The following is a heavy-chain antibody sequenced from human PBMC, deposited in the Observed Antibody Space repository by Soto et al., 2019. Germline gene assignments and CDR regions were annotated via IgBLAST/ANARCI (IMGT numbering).Heavy chain of an antibody. J-gene: IGHJ4*02. V-gene: IGHV4-34*01. CDR3: ARDKITGLFDY. D-gene: IGHD2-8*02. Sequence: SETLSLTCAVYGGSFSGYYWTWFRQPPGTGLEWIGEINHSGSTNYNPSLKSRVTISVDTSKNQFSLKLSSVTAADTAVYYCARDKITGLFDYWGQGTLVTVSS. CDR1: GGSFSGYY. CDR2: INHSGST.